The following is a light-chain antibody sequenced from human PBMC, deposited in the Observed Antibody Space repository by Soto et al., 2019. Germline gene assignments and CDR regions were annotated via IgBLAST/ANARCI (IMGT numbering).Light chain of an antibody. CDR1: SSDGGGYNY. Sequence: QSALTQPPSASGSPGQSVTISCTGTSSDGGGYNYVSWYQQHPGKAPKLMIYEVSKRPSGVPDRFSGSKSGNTASLTVSGLQAEDEADYYCSSYAGSNNFEVFGTGTKLTVL. CDR2: EVS. J-gene: IGLJ1*01. V-gene: IGLV2-8*01. CDR3: SSYAGSNNFEV.